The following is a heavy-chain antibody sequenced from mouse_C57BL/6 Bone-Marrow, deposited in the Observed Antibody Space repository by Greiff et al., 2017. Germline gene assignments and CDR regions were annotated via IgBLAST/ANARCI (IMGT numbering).Heavy chain of an antibody. D-gene: IGHD1-1*01. CDR2: ISSGGDYI. Sequence: EVQVVESGEGLVKPGGSLKLSCAASGFTFSSYAMSWVRQTPEKRLEWVAYISSGGDYIYYADTVKGRFTISRDNARNTLYLQMSSLKSEDTAMYYCTRGEGITTVKYYYAMDYWGQGTSVTVSS. CDR1: GFTFSSYA. J-gene: IGHJ4*01. CDR3: TRGEGITTVKYYYAMDY. V-gene: IGHV5-9-1*02.